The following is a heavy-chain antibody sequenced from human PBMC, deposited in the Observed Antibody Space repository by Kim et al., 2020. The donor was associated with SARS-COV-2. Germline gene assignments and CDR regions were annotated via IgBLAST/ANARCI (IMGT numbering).Heavy chain of an antibody. CDR3: ASVRVPAASYYYYGMDV. J-gene: IGHJ6*02. D-gene: IGHD2-2*01. CDR2: ISYDGSNK. Sequence: GGSLRLSCAASGFTFSSYAMHWVRQAPGKGLEWVAVISYDGSNKYYADSVKGRFTISRDNSKNTLYLQMNSLRAEDTAVYYCASVRVPAASYYYYGMDVWGQGTTVTVSS. CDR1: GFTFSSYA. V-gene: IGHV3-30-3*01.